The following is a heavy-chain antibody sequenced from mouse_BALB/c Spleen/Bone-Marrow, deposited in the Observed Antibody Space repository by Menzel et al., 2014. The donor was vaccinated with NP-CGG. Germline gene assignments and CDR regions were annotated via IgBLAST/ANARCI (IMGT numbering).Heavy chain of an antibody. CDR1: GFTFSSFG. J-gene: IGHJ4*01. V-gene: IGHV5-17*02. Sequence: EVKVVESGGGLVQPGGSRKLSCAASGFTFSSFGMHWVRQAPEKGLEWVAYISSGSSTIYYADTVKGRFTISRDNPKNTLFLQMTSLRSEGTAMYYCARCGYYYAMDYWGQGTTVTVSS. CDR2: ISSGSSTI. CDR3: ARCGYYYAMDY.